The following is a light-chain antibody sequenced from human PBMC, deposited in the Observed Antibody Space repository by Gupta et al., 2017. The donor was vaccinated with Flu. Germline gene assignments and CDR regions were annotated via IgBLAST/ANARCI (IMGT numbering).Light chain of an antibody. Sequence: CELPQPPAVSVSPGQTASVTCAGDKLGDKCVCWYQQKPGQSTVLVIYQDTKRPSGILERFSGSNTGNTATLIISGTQAMEEADDYCHAWDSGTCGFGGGTKLTVL. J-gene: IGLJ2*01. V-gene: IGLV3-1*01. CDR2: QDT. CDR3: HAWDSGTCG. CDR1: KLGDKC.